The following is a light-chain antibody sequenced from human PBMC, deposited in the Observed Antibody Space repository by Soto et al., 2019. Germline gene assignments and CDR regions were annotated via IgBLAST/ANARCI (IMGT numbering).Light chain of an antibody. CDR3: QQYGSSYT. Sequence: ENVLTQSPGTLSLSPGERATLSCRASQSVRTNDLACYQQKPGQAPRLLVYGASNRVPGIPDRFSGSGSGTDFTLTISRLEPEDFVVYYCQQYGSSYTFGQGTKLEIK. CDR2: GAS. V-gene: IGKV3-20*01. CDR1: QSVRTND. J-gene: IGKJ2*01.